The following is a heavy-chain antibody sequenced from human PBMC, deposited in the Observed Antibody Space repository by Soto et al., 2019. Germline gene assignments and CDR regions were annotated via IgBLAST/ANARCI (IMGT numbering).Heavy chain of an antibody. J-gene: IGHJ4*02. CDR3: AREGPSGRLFMITFGEVIAHHLDY. CDR1: GYTFTSYG. D-gene: IGHD3-16*02. CDR2: ISAYNGNT. V-gene: IGHV1-18*01. Sequence: ASVKVSCKASGYTFTSYGISWVRQAPGQGLEWMGWISAYNGNTNYAQKLQGRVTMTTDTSTSTAYMELRSLRSDDTAVYYCAREGPSGRLFMITFGEVIAHHLDYWGQGTLVTVTS.